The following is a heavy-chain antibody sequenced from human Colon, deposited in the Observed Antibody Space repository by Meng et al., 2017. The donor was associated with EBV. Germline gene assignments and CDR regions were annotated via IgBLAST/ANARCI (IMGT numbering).Heavy chain of an antibody. CDR3: ARGGYYSFDY. Sequence: HVALQEWGPGLVKPSETLSLTCAVSGVSISSVYWWTWVRQSPGKGLEWIGEIYHSGSTNYNPSLKSRVTISVDKSKNQFSLKLTSVTAADTAVYYCARGGYYSFDYWGQRTLVTVSS. CDR1: GVSISSVYW. V-gene: IGHV4-4*02. CDR2: IYHSGST. J-gene: IGHJ4*02. D-gene: IGHD5-18*01.